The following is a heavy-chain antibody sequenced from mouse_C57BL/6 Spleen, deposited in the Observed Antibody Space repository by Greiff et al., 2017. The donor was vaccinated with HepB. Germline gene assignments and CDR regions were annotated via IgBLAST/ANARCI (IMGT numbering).Heavy chain of an antibody. CDR3: ARRGWLLFFAY. J-gene: IGHJ3*01. Sequence: QVQLQQPGAELVKPGASVKLSCKASGYTFTSYWMQWVKQRPGQGLEWIGEIDPSDSYTNYNQKFKGKATLTVDTSSSTAYMQLSSLTSEDSAVYYCARRGWLLFFAYWGQGTLVTVSA. V-gene: IGHV1-50*01. D-gene: IGHD2-3*01. CDR1: GYTFTSYW. CDR2: IDPSDSYT.